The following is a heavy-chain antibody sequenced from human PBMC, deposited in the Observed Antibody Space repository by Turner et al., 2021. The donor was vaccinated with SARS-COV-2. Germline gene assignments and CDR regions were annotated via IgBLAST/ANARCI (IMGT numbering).Heavy chain of an antibody. CDR3: ARHPLNYDFWSGYYYYGMDV. CDR2: IYYSGST. D-gene: IGHD3-3*01. V-gene: IGHV4-59*08. J-gene: IGHJ6*02. Sequence: QVQLQESGPGLVKPSETLSLTCTVSGGSISSHYWSWIRQPPGKGLEWIGYIYYSGSTNYNPSLKSRVTISVDTSKNQFSLKLSSVTAADTAVYYCARHPLNYDFWSGYYYYGMDVWGQGTTVTVSS. CDR1: GGSISSHY.